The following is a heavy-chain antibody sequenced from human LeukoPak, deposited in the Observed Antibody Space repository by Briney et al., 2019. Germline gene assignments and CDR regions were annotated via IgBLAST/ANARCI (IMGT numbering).Heavy chain of an antibody. CDR1: GFTFSSYT. CDR3: ARDPIGAAPDYFDY. Sequence: GGSLRLSCAASGFTFSSYTMHWVRQAPGKGLEWVAALSLDEITKYYVDSVKGRFTISRDNSRSTLYLEMNSLRVEDTAVYYCARDPIGAAPDYFDYWGQGTLVTVSS. D-gene: IGHD6-6*01. V-gene: IGHV3-30*04. CDR2: LSLDEITK. J-gene: IGHJ4*02.